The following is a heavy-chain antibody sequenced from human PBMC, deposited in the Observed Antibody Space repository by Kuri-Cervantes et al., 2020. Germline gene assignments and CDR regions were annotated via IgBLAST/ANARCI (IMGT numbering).Heavy chain of an antibody. V-gene: IGHV4-4*07. D-gene: IGHD3-22*01. CDR1: GASISSYC. J-gene: IGHJ3*02. Sequence: GSLRLSCTVSGASISSYCWSWIRQSAGKGLEWIGRFCTTGSTNYNPSVKSRVSMSADTSNNQFSLRLTSVTASDTATYYCARLLLPAVKGAFDMWGQGTLVTVSS. CDR2: FCTTGST. CDR3: ARLLLPAVKGAFDM.